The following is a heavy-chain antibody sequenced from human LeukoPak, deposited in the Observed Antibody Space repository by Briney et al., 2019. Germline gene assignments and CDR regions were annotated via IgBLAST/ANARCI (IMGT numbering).Heavy chain of an antibody. CDR2: IWYDGSNK. CDR1: VFTFCNYA. J-gene: IGHJ6*02. D-gene: IGHD4-23*01. Sequence: PGGSLSLSCSVSVFTFCNYAMHGARQAPGKGLEWVAVIWYDGSNKYYADSVKGRFTISRDNSKNTLYLQMNSLRAEDTAVYYCAKGYGGNGGDYYYYYGMDVWGQGTTVTVSS. V-gene: IGHV3-33*06. CDR3: AKGYGGNGGDYYYYYGMDV.